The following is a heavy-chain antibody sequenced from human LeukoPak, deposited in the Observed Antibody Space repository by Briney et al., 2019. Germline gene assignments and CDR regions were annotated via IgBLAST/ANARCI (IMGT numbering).Heavy chain of an antibody. D-gene: IGHD3-10*01. CDR1: GFTFSSYE. CDR2: ISSSGSTI. V-gene: IGHV3-48*03. J-gene: IGHJ6*03. CDR3: ASTMVRAYYYYYMDV. Sequence: GGSLRLSCAASGFTFSSYEMNWVRQAPGKGLEWVSYISSSGSTIYYADSVKGRFTISRDNAKNSLYLQMNSLRAEDTAVYYCASTMVRAYYYYYMDVWGKGTTVTISS.